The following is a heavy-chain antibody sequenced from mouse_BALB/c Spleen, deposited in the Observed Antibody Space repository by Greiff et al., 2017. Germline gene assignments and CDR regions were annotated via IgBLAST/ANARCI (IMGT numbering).Heavy chain of an antibody. CDR2: ISYSGST. J-gene: IGHJ4*01. Sequence: DVKLQESGPGLVKPSQSLSLTCTVTGYSITSYYAWYWIRQLPGNKLEWMGYISYSGSTSYNPSLKSRISITRDTSTNQFFLQLNSVTTEDTATYYCARAWVRGAMDYWGQGTSVTVSA. CDR1: GYSITSYYA. CDR3: ARAWVRGAMDY. V-gene: IGHV3-2*02. D-gene: IGHD2-2*01.